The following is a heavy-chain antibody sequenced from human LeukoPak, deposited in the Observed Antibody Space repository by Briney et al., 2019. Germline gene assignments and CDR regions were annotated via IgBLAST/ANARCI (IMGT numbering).Heavy chain of an antibody. CDR1: GDSITSNINH. CDR3: ARDQSPGTSWPDYYYYGMDV. J-gene: IGHJ6*02. Sequence: SETLSLTCTVSGDSITSNINHWGWIRQPPGKGLEYIGRISYSGTTYYNPSLKSRVTISVDTSKNQFSLKLSSVTAADTAVYYCARDQSPGTSWPDYYYYGMDVWGQGTTVTVSS. CDR2: ISYSGTT. D-gene: IGHD2-2*01. V-gene: IGHV4-39*07.